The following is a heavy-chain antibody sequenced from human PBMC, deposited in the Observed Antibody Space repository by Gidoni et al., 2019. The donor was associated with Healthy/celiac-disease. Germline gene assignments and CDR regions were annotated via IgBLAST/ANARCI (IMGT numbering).Heavy chain of an antibody. CDR1: GYTVGDYA. V-gene: IGHV3-49*05. CDR3: TRDPRGVPAAAPYYYYFGMDV. CDR2: IRSKAYGGTT. D-gene: IGHD2-2*01. J-gene: IGHJ6*02. Sequence: EVQLVESGGGMVKPGRALRLSCPASGYTVGDYATSWFRPAPGKGLEWVGFIRSKAYGGTTEDAASVKGRFTSSRDASKSIAYLQMNSRKTEDTAVYYGTRDPRGVPAAAPYYYYFGMDVWGQGTTVTVSS.